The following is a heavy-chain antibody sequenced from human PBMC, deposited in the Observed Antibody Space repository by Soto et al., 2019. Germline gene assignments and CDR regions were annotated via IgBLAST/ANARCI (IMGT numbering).Heavy chain of an antibody. CDR2: ISWNSGRI. D-gene: IGHD3-16*01. Sequence: QLVESGGGLVQPGMSLRLSCAASGFTFDDYAMYWVRQVPGKGLEWVSGISWNSGRIGYADSLKGRFTISRDNAKNSLYLQMNSLRPEDTALYYCTKARLWGGDGYNSYYYNAMDVWGQGTTVTVSS. CDR1: GFTFDDYA. V-gene: IGHV3-9*01. J-gene: IGHJ6*02. CDR3: TKARLWGGDGYNSYYYNAMDV.